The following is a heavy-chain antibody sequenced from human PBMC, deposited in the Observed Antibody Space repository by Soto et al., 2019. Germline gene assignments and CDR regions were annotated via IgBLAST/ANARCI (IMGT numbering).Heavy chain of an antibody. Sequence: SVKVPCKASGFTFSTSAVQWVRQARGQRLEWIGWIVVGSGNTNYAQKFQERVTITRDMSTSTAYMELGSLRSEDTAVYYCAAGALWDFDYWGQGTLVTVSS. V-gene: IGHV1-58*01. CDR2: IVVGSGNT. CDR1: GFTFSTSA. CDR3: AAGALWDFDY. J-gene: IGHJ4*02. D-gene: IGHD1-26*01.